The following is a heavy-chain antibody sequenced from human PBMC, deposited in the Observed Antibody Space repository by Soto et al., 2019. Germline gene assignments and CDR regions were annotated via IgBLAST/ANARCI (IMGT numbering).Heavy chain of an antibody. V-gene: IGHV1-3*01. CDR3: ARDRRVGCSGGSCYPHYYGMDV. Sequence: QVQLVQSGAEVKKPGASVKVSCKASGYTFTSYAMHWVRQAPGQRLVWMGWFNAGNGNTKYSQKFQGRVNITRDTSASKAYMELSSLRSEDTAVYYCARDRRVGCSGGSCYPHYYGMDVWGQGTTVTVS. CDR2: FNAGNGNT. J-gene: IGHJ6*02. D-gene: IGHD2-15*01. CDR1: GYTFTSYA.